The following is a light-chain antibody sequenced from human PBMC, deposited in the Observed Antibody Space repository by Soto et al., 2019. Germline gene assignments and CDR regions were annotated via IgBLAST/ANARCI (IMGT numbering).Light chain of an antibody. CDR2: GAT. Sequence: VSTLSPGTLALYTGERATLSCRASQSVSSSYLAWYQQKPGQAPRLLIHGATTRATGIPARFSGSGSGTEFTLTISSLQSEDFAVYYCQQYNNWPRTFGHGTKVDIK. CDR3: QQYNNWPRT. V-gene: IGKV3-15*01. CDR1: QSVSSSY. J-gene: IGKJ1*01.